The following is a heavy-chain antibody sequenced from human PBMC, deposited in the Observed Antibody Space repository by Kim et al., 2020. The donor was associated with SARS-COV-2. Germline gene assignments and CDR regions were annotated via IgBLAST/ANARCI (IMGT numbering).Heavy chain of an antibody. V-gene: IGHV3-66*01. CDR2: IYSGGST. D-gene: IGHD4-17*01. CDR3: AREVMKTTGDV. Sequence: GGSLRLSCAASGFTVSSNYMSWVRQAPGKGLEWVSVIYSGGSTYYADSVKGRFTISRDNSKNTLYLQMNSLRAEDTAVYYCAREVMKTTGDVWGQGTTVTVSS. CDR1: GFTVSSNY. J-gene: IGHJ6*02.